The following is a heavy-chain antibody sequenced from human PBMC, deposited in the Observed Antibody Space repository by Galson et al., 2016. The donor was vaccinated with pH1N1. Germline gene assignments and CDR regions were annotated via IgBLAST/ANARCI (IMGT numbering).Heavy chain of an antibody. J-gene: IGHJ4*01. D-gene: IGHD1-26*01. CDR1: GYTFTTSY. Sequence: SVKVSCKASGYTFTTSYIHWVRQAPGEGPEWMGVIDPSNGGTTYAQKFQARVTMTRDTSTSTVYLDLSRLRSEDTSVFYCARDLGRGREFWGQGTLVTVSS. CDR2: IDPSNGGT. V-gene: IGHV1-46*01. CDR3: ARDLGRGREF.